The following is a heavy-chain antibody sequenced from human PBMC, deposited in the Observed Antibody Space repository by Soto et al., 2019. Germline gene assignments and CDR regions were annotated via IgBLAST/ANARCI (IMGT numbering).Heavy chain of an antibody. V-gene: IGHV3-7*04. CDR3: SRGALTSSWYWRF. CDR2: INQDGRET. CDR1: GFTLRNDW. D-gene: IGHD6-13*01. Sequence: EVQLVESGGGLVQPGGSLRLSCAASGFTLRNDWMTWVRQAPGKGLEWVANINQDGRETSYVDSVRGRFTISRDNAKNSLFMHMNSLRDEDTAVYFCSRGALTSSWYWRFWGQGTQVPVSS. J-gene: IGHJ4*02.